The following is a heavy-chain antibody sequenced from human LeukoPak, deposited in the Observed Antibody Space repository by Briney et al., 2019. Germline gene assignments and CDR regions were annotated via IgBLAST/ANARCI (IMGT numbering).Heavy chain of an antibody. CDR2: ISGSGGST. D-gene: IGHD2-15*01. CDR3: AKDIVVVVAAGGYFDY. V-gene: IGHV3-23*01. CDR1: GFTFSSYA. Sequence: PGGSLRLSCAASGFTFSSYAMSWVRQAPGKGLEWVSAISGSGGSTYYADSVKGRFTISRDNSKNTLYLQMNSLRAEDTAVYYCAKDIVVVVAAGGYFDYWGQGTLVTVFS. J-gene: IGHJ4*02.